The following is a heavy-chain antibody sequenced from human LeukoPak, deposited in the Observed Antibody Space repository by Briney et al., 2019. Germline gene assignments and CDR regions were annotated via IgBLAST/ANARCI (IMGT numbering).Heavy chain of an antibody. Sequence: GASVKVSCTASGYTFTSYGINWVRQAPGQGLEWMGWISAYNGNINYAQKFQGRVTMITDTSASIAYMELRSLRSDDTAVYYCARPYSGYDYRYAMDVWGQGTTVTVSS. D-gene: IGHD5-12*01. CDR3: ARPYSGYDYRYAMDV. CDR1: GYTFTSYG. V-gene: IGHV1-18*01. J-gene: IGHJ6*02. CDR2: ISAYNGNI.